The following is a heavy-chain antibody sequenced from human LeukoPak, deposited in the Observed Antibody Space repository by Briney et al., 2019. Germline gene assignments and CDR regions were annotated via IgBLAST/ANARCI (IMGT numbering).Heavy chain of an antibody. V-gene: IGHV3-23*01. D-gene: IGHD6-19*01. CDR2: ISGSGGST. J-gene: IGHJ6*02. CDR1: GFTFSSYA. Sequence: GWSLRLSCAASGFTFSSYAMSWVRQAPGKGLEWVSAISGSGGSTYYADSVKGRFTISRDNSKNTLYLQMNSLRAEDTAVYYCANGIAVAGLTEVYYYYGMDVWGQGTTVTVSS. CDR3: ANGIAVAGLTEVYYYYGMDV.